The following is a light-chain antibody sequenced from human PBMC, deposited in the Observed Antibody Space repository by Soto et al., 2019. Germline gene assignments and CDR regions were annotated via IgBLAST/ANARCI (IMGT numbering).Light chain of an antibody. Sequence: QSVLTQPASVSGSPGQSITISCTGTSSDFGGYNYVSWYQQHPGKAPKLMIYEVSNRPSGVSNRFSGSKSGNTASLTISGLQAEDEADYYCSSYTSSTPYVFGTGTKLTVL. J-gene: IGLJ1*01. CDR2: EVS. CDR3: SSYTSSTPYV. V-gene: IGLV2-14*01. CDR1: SSDFGGYNY.